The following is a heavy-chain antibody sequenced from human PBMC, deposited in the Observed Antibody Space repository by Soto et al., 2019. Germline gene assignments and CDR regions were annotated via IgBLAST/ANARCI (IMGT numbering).Heavy chain of an antibody. D-gene: IGHD3-10*01. Sequence: EVQLVESGGGLVQPGGSLRLSCAASGFTFSSYSMNWVRQAPGKGLEWVSYISSSSSTIYYADSVKGRFTISRDNAKNSLYLQMNSLRDEDTAVYYCAREKATNKKTAELLWFGDSTNGMDVWGQGTTVTVSS. CDR1: GFTFSSYS. V-gene: IGHV3-48*02. CDR3: AREKATNKKTAELLWFGDSTNGMDV. CDR2: ISSSSSTI. J-gene: IGHJ6*02.